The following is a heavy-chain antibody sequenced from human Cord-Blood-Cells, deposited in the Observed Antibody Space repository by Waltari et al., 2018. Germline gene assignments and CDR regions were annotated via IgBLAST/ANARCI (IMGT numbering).Heavy chain of an antibody. CDR1: GGSISSYY. CDR2: IYYSGST. D-gene: IGHD3-16*02. Sequence: QVQLQESGPGLVKPSETLSLTCTVSGGSISSYYWSWIRQPPGKGLEWIGYIYYSGSTNDNPSLKIRVTISVDTSKNQFSLKLSSVTAADTAVYYCARGNSFSWFDPWGQGTLVTVSS. J-gene: IGHJ5*02. V-gene: IGHV4-59*01. CDR3: ARGNSFSWFDP.